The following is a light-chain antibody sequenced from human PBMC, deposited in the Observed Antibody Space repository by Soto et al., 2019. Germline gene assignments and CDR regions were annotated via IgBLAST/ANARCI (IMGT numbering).Light chain of an antibody. J-gene: IGKJ1*01. CDR3: QQYGNSPWT. Sequence: EMVLTQSPGTLSLSPGERATLSSRASQSVSSNYLAWCQQKPGQAPRLLIYAASSRATGIPDRFSGSGSVTDFTLTISRLEPEDFAVYYCQQYGNSPWTFGQGTKVEI. CDR1: QSVSSNY. V-gene: IGKV3-20*01. CDR2: AAS.